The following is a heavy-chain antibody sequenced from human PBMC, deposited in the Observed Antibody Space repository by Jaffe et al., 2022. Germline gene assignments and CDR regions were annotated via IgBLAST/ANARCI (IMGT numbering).Heavy chain of an antibody. J-gene: IGHJ6*03. CDR1: GGSISSSSYY. CDR2: IYYSGST. D-gene: IGHD4-17*01. CDR3: ARHGGVDYGDSVSYYYYMDV. Sequence: QLQLQESGPGLVKPSETLSLTCTVSGGSISSSSYYWGWIRQPPGKGLEWIGSIYYSGSTYYNPSLKSRVTISVDTSKNQFSLKLSSVTAADTAVYYCARHGGVDYGDSVSYYYYMDVWGKGTTVTVSS. V-gene: IGHV4-39*01.